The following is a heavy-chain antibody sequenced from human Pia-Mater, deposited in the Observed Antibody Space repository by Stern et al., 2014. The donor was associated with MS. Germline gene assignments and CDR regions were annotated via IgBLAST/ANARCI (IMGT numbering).Heavy chain of an antibody. CDR1: DYTFASYG. D-gene: IGHD6-19*01. J-gene: IGHJ4*02. V-gene: IGHV1-18*01. CDR2: VTANSGNT. CDR3: ARVAADTFDF. Sequence: QVQLVQSGAEVKKRGASVKVSCKAPDYTFASYGITWVRQAPGQGLEWLGWVTANSGNTYYAQSLQGRVTMTTDASTTTAYLELRNLRSDDTAVYYCARVAADTFDFWGQGTQVIVSS.